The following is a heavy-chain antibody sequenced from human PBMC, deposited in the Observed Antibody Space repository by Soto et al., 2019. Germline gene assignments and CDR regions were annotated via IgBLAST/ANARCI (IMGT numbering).Heavy chain of an antibody. J-gene: IGHJ3*02. Sequence: EVQLVETGGGLIQPGGSLRLSCAASRFTVSSNYMSWVRQAPGKGLEWVSVIYSGGSTYYADSVKGRFTISRDNSKNTLYLQMNSLRAEDTAVYYCARESQDSSGYYYVVGAFDIWGQGTMVTVSS. CDR1: RFTVSSNY. CDR2: IYSGGST. V-gene: IGHV3-53*02. CDR3: ARESQDSSGYYYVVGAFDI. D-gene: IGHD3-22*01.